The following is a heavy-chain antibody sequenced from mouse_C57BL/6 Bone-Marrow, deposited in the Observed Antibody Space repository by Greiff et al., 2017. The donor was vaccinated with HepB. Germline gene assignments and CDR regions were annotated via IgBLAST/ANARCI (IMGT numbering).Heavy chain of an antibody. CDR3: ARDPFYYYGSSPWYVDV. CDR2: ISDGGSYT. D-gene: IGHD1-1*01. J-gene: IGHJ1*03. CDR1: GFTFSSYA. Sequence: EVKLMESGGGLVKPGGSLKLSCAASGFTFSSYAMSWVRQTPEKRLEWVATISDGGSYTYYPDNVKGRFTISRDNAKNNLYLQMSHLKSEDTAMYYCARDPFYYYGSSPWYVDVWGTGTTVTVSS. V-gene: IGHV5-4*01.